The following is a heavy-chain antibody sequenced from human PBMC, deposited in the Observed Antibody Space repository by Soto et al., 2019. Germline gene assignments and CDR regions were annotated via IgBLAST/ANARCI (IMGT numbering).Heavy chain of an antibody. CDR1: GFIFSNFG. CDR2: IWYDGSNE. CDR3: ARDDIPGIAVATYGLDV. J-gene: IGHJ6*02. V-gene: IGHV3-33*01. D-gene: IGHD6-19*01. Sequence: GGSLRLSCAASGFIFSNFGMHWVRQAPGKGLEWVAVIWYDGSNEYYADSVKGRFTISKDNSKNTLYLQMNSLRAEDTAVYYCARDDIPGIAVATYGLDVWGQGTTVT.